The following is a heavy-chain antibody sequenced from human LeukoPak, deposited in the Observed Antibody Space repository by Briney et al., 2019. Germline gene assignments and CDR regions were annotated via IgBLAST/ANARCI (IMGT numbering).Heavy chain of an antibody. CDR1: GYTFTGYY. CDR2: INPNSGGT. Sequence: ASVKVSCKASGYTFTGYYLHWVRQAPGQGLEWVGWINPNSGGTDYAQKFQGRVTMTRDTSISTAYMELTSLRSDGTAVYYCARTLSGYCSSTSCYDKYYYYYMDVWGKGTTVTVSS. J-gene: IGHJ6*03. CDR3: ARTLSGYCSSTSCYDKYYYYYMDV. D-gene: IGHD2-2*03. V-gene: IGHV1-2*02.